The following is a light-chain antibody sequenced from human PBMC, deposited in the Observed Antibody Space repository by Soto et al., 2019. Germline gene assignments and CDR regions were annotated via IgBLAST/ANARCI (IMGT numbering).Light chain of an antibody. Sequence: EIVMTQSPATLSVSPGEGATLSCRASQSVGSNLAWYQQKPGQAPRLLIYGASTRAAGVPARFSGSGSGTEFTLIVSSLQSDDFAFYYCQHYNSWPIFTFGPGTKVDIK. CDR3: QHYNSWPIFT. J-gene: IGKJ3*01. CDR2: GAS. V-gene: IGKV3-15*01. CDR1: QSVGSN.